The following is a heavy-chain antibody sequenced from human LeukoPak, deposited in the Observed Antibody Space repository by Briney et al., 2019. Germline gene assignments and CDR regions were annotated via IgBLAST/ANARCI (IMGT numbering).Heavy chain of an antibody. CDR1: GGSISSGDYY. Sequence: PSETLSLTCTVSGGSISSGDYYWSWIRQPPGKGLEWIGYIYYSGSTYYNPSLKSRVTISVDTSKNQFSLKLSSVTAADTAVYXXXXXXXXXXXXXYYYGMDVWGQGTTVTVSS. V-gene: IGHV4-30-4*01. CDR2: IYYSGST. CDR3: XXXXXXXXXXXYYYGMDV. J-gene: IGHJ6*02.